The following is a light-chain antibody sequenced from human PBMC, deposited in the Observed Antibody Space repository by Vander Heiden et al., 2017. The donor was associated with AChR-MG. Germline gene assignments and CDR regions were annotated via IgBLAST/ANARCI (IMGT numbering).Light chain of an antibody. J-gene: IGKJ5*01. Sequence: IQLTQSPSSLSASVGDRVTITCRASQGISSYLAWYQQKPGKAPKLLIYAASSLQSGVPSRFSASGSGTDFTLTISSRQPEDFTTYYCQQFNTYPTITFGQGTRLEIK. CDR3: QQFNTYPTIT. CDR1: QGISSY. CDR2: AAS. V-gene: IGKV1-9*01.